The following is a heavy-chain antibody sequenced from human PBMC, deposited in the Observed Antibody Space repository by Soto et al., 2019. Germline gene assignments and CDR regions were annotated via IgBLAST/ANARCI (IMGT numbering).Heavy chain of an antibody. CDR1: GGSISSGDYY. Sequence: QVQLQESGPGLVKPSQTLSLTCTVSGGSISSGDYYWSWIRQPPGKGLEWIGYIYYSGSTYYNQSLKSRVTISVDTSKNQFSLKLSSVTAADTAVYYCARASDPYLSGSHGMDVWGKGTTVTVSS. D-gene: IGHD1-26*01. J-gene: IGHJ6*04. CDR2: IYYSGST. CDR3: ARASDPYLSGSHGMDV. V-gene: IGHV4-30-4*01.